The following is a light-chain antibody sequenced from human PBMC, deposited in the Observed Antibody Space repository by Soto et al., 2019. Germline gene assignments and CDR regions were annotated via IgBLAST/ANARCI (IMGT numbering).Light chain of an antibody. CDR1: QSISSW. CDR2: DAS. Sequence: DIQMTQSPSTLSASVGDRVTITCRASQSISSWLAWYQQKPGKAPKLLIYDASSLESGVPSRFSGSGSGTEFTLTIIGLQPDDFATYYCQQYNSYSRTFGQGTKV. CDR3: QQYNSYSRT. V-gene: IGKV1-5*01. J-gene: IGKJ1*01.